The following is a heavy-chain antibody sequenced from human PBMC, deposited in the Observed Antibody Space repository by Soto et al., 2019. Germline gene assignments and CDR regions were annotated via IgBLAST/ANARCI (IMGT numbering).Heavy chain of an antibody. J-gene: IGHJ4*02. CDR3: ARSVEGHFDY. D-gene: IGHD6-19*01. Sequence: EVQLVESGGGLIQPGGSLRLSCAASGFTVSSTYMSWVRQAPGKGLECVSIIYSDGSTYYADSVKGRFTISRDNSKNTLYLQMNSLRDEDTAVYYCARSVEGHFDYWGQGTVVTVST. CDR1: GFTVSSTY. V-gene: IGHV3-53*01. CDR2: IYSDGST.